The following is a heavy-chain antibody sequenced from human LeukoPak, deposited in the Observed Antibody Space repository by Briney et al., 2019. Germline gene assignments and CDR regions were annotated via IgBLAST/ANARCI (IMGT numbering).Heavy chain of an antibody. J-gene: IGHJ6*03. D-gene: IGHD3-3*01. Sequence: SETLSLTCTVSGGSISTTNYYWGWIRQSPGKGLEWFGCVYYSGSTYYNPSLKSRVTISVDTSKNQFSLKLSSVTAADTAVYYCARGLFGAYYYYYYMDVWGKGTTVTVSS. V-gene: IGHV4-39*07. CDR2: VYYSGST. CDR3: ARGLFGAYYYYYYMDV. CDR1: GGSISTTNYY.